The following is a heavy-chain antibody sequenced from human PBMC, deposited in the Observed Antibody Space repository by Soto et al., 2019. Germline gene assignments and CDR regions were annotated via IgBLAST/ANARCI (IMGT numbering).Heavy chain of an antibody. CDR1: GYTFTSYD. CDR2: MNPNSGNT. D-gene: IGHD6-13*01. CDR3: ARGQIAAAGTFHFDHLGAEHVQHWFDP. J-gene: IGHJ5*02. Sequence: QVQLVQSGAEVKKPGASVKVSCKASGYTFTSYDINWVRQATGQGLEWMGWMNPNSGNTGYAQKLQGGVTMTRNTSISTAYMELSSLRSEDTAVYYCARGQIAAAGTFHFDHLGAEHVQHWFDPWGQGTLVTVSS. V-gene: IGHV1-8*01.